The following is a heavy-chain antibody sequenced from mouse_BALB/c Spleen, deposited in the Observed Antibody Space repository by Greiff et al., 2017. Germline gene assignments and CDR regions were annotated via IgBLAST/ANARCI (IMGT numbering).Heavy chain of an antibody. D-gene: IGHD2-1*01. V-gene: IGHV14-1*02. Sequence: VQLQQSGAELVRPGALVKLSCKASGFNIKDYYMPWVQQRPEQGLEWIGWIDPENGNTIYDPKFQGKASITADTSSNTAYLQLSSLTSEDTAVYYCARVDGNPIAYWGQGTLVTVSA. CDR3: ARVDGNPIAY. J-gene: IGHJ3*01. CDR1: GFNIKDYY. CDR2: IDPENGNT.